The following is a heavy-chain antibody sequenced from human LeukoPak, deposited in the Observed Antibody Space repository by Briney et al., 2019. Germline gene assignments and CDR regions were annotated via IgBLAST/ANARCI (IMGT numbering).Heavy chain of an antibody. CDR2: ISDSGGRT. Sequence: GGSLRLSCAASGFTFSNYAMTWVRQAPGKGLEWVSTISDSGGRTNYADSVKGRFTISRDNAKNTMYLQMNSLRAEDTAVYYCTRGTPEYSSSWYDYWGQGTLVTVSS. CDR1: GFTFSNYA. J-gene: IGHJ4*02. V-gene: IGHV3-23*01. D-gene: IGHD6-13*01. CDR3: TRGTPEYSSSWYDY.